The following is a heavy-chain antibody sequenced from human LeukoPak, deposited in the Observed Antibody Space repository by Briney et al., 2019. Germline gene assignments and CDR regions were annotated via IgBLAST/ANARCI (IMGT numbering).Heavy chain of an antibody. J-gene: IGHJ4*02. Sequence: HVASVKVSCKASGYTFTSYDINWVRQATGQGLEWMGWMNPNSGNTGYAQKFQGRVTITRNTSISTAYMELSSLRSEDTAVYYCARSDCSSTSCYNYWGQGTLVTVSS. CDR2: MNPNSGNT. CDR1: GYTFTSYD. CDR3: ARSDCSSTSCYNY. D-gene: IGHD2-2*02. V-gene: IGHV1-8*03.